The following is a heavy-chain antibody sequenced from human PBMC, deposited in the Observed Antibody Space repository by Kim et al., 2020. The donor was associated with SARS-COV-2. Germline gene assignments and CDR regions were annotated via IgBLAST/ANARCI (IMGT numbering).Heavy chain of an antibody. J-gene: IGHJ5*02. CDR1: GGSISSGTW. D-gene: IGHD1-26*01. V-gene: IGHV4-4*02. CDR3: AILDSDSGGYYWFDP. Sequence: SQTLSLTCGVSGGSISSGTWWSWVCQPPGKGLEWIGEISHSGNTNYNPSLRSRVTISVDKSKNQFSLSLNSVTAADTAVYYCAILDSDSGGYYWFDPWGQ. CDR2: ISHSGNT.